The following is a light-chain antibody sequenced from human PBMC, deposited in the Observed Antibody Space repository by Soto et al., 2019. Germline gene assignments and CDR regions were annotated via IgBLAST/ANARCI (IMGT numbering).Light chain of an antibody. CDR1: SNEVGGYNY. Sequence: SALTQPASLSGAPGQSITISFTGNSNEVGGYNYFSLYQQHPGKAPKLMIYYVSNRPPGGSHTLLCPQSGQTAPPNIPWLQAEAEADFYGGSYTSTSIFYVFGTGTKVP. V-gene: IGLV2-14*03. J-gene: IGLJ1*01. CDR3: GSYTSTSIFYV. CDR2: YVS.